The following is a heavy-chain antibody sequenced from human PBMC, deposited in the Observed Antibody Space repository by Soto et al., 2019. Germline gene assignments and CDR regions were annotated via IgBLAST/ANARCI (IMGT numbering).Heavy chain of an antibody. Sequence: EVQLVESGGGLVKPGGSLRLSCAASGFTFNNAWMSWVRQAPGKGLEWVGRIKSKTDGGTTDYAAPVKGRFTISRDDSKNTLYLQMNSLKTEDTAVYYCTTPWGAGPGDPWGQGTLVTVSS. V-gene: IGHV3-15*01. D-gene: IGHD3-16*01. CDR2: IKSKTDGGTT. CDR3: TTPWGAGPGDP. J-gene: IGHJ5*02. CDR1: GFTFNNAW.